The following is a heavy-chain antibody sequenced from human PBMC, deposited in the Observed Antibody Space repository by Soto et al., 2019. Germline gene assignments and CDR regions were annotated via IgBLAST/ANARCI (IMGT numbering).Heavy chain of an antibody. J-gene: IGHJ6*02. Sequence: PSETLSLPCSVYGGSLSGYYWSWIRQPPGKGLEWIGEINHSGSTNYNPSLKSRVTISVDTSKNQFSLKLSSVTAADTAVYYCARGYRKEWLFWGYGMDVWGQGTTVTVSS. V-gene: IGHV4-34*01. CDR1: GGSLSGYY. CDR3: ARGYRKEWLFWGYGMDV. D-gene: IGHD3-3*01. CDR2: INHSGST.